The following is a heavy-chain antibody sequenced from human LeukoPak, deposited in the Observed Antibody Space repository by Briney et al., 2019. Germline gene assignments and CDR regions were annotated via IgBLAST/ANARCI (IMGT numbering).Heavy chain of an antibody. Sequence: SGPTLVNPTQTLTLTCTFSGFSLSTSGVAVGWIRQPPGKALEWLGLIYWDDDKRYSPSLKSALTITKDTSKNQVVLTMTNMDPVDTATYYCAHRRDGYNSLDYWGQGTLVTVSS. CDR3: AHRRDGYNSLDY. CDR2: IYWDDDK. CDR1: GFSLSTSGVA. J-gene: IGHJ4*02. V-gene: IGHV2-5*02. D-gene: IGHD5-24*01.